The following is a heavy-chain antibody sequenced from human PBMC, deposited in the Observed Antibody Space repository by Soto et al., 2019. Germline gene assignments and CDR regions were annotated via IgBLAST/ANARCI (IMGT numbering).Heavy chain of an antibody. D-gene: IGHD3-10*01. Sequence: ASVKVSCKASGYTFTNFGISWVRQAPGQGLESMGWISAYNGNTNYAQRFQGRVTMTTDTSTSTAYMEVRSLRFDDTAVYYCSRVDPGETSPFDHWGQGTLVTVSS. J-gene: IGHJ4*02. CDR2: ISAYNGNT. CDR1: GYTFTNFG. CDR3: SRVDPGETSPFDH. V-gene: IGHV1-18*01.